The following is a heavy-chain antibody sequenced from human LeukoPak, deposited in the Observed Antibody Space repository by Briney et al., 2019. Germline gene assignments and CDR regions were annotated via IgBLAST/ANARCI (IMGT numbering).Heavy chain of an antibody. Sequence: SETLSLTCTVSGGSIRSYYWSWIRQPPGKGLEWIGYIYYTGSSDYNPSLKSRVTISLDTSKNQFSLKLNYVTAADTAVYFCARGASTWIQLMYFQHWGQGTLVTVSS. CDR2: IYYTGSS. D-gene: IGHD5-18*01. CDR1: GGSIRSYY. V-gene: IGHV4-59*01. J-gene: IGHJ1*01. CDR3: ARGASTWIQLMYFQH.